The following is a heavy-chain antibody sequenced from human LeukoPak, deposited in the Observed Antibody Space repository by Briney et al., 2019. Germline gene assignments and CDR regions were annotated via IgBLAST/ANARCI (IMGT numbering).Heavy chain of an antibody. J-gene: IGHJ4*02. CDR1: GFTFSNHC. V-gene: IGHV3-74*01. CDR2: TKSDGSST. D-gene: IGHD3-10*01. Sequence: GGSLRLSCAASGFTFSNHCMHWVRQAPGKGLVWVSRTKSDGSSTTYADSVKGRFTISRDNAKNTLYLQMSSLRPEDTAVYYCAREWSGFGELPDYWGQGTLVTVSS. CDR3: AREWSGFGELPDY.